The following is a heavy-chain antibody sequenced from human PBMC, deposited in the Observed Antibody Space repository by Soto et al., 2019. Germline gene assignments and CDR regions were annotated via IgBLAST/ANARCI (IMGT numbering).Heavy chain of an antibody. D-gene: IGHD3-10*01. Sequence: KPSETLSLTCAVSGYSISSGYYWGWIRQPPGKGLEWIGSIYHSGSTYYNPSLKSRVTISVDTSKNQFSLKLSSVTAADTAVYYCARLPYGSGSYYLGNDAFDIWGQGTMVTVS. V-gene: IGHV4-38-2*01. CDR1: GYSISSGYY. J-gene: IGHJ3*02. CDR3: ARLPYGSGSYYLGNDAFDI. CDR2: IYHSGST.